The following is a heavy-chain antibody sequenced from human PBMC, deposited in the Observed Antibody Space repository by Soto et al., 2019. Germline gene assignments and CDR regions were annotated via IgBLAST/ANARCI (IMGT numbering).Heavy chain of an antibody. D-gene: IGHD2-21*02. CDR3: AKEVVTAILYYYYGMDI. V-gene: IGHV3-30*18. J-gene: IGHJ6*02. CDR1: GFTFSSYG. CDR2: ISYDGSNK. Sequence: QVQLVESGGGVVQPGRSLRLSCAASGFTFSSYGMHWVRQAPGKGLEWVAVISYDGSNKYYADSVKGRFTISRDNSKNTLYLQMNSLRAEDTAVYYCAKEVVTAILYYYYGMDIWGQGTTVTVSS.